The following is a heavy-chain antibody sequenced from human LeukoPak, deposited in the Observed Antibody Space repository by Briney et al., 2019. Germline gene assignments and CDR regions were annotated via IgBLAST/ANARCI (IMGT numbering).Heavy chain of an antibody. CDR1: GFTFSSYS. V-gene: IGHV3-21*01. J-gene: IGHJ3*02. CDR2: ISSSSSYI. CDR3: AREENSSPDAFDI. Sequence: GGSLRLSCAASGFTFSSYSMNWVRQAPGKGLEWVSSISSSSSYIYYADSVKGRFTISRDNAKNSLYLQMNSLRAEDTAVYYCAREENSSPDAFDIWGQGTMVTVSS. D-gene: IGHD6-6*01.